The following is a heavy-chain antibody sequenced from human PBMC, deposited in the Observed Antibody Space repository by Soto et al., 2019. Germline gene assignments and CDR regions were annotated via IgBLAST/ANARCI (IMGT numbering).Heavy chain of an antibody. CDR3: AKDQVAGTLRF. J-gene: IGHJ3*01. Sequence: QVQLVESGGGVVQPGRSLRLSCAASGFTFSSYGMHWVRQAPGKGLEWVAVISYDGSNKYYADSVKGRFTISRDNSKNTLYLQMNSLRAEDTAVYYCAKDQVAGTLRFWGQGTMVTGSS. CDR1: GFTFSSYG. V-gene: IGHV3-30*18. CDR2: ISYDGSNK. D-gene: IGHD6-19*01.